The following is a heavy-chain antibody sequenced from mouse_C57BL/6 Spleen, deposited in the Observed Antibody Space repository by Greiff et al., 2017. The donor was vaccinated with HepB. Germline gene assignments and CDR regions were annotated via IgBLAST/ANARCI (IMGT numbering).Heavy chain of an antibody. D-gene: IGHD1-1*01. CDR2: ISYDGSN. CDR3: ARDYYGSSWYFDV. CDR1: GYSITSGYY. Sequence: ESGPGLVKPSQSLSLTCSVTGYSITSGYYRNWIRQFPGNKLEWMGYISYDGSNNYNPSLKNRISITRDTSKNQFFLKLNSVTTEDTATYYCARDYYGSSWYFDVWGTGTTVTVSS. V-gene: IGHV3-6*01. J-gene: IGHJ1*03.